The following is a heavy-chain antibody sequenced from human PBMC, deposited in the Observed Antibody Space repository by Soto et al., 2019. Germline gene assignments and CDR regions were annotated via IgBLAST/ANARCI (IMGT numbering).Heavy chain of an antibody. CDR3: ARDIVVVPAAREYCSGGSCYSGDAFDI. D-gene: IGHD2-15*01. CDR1: RFTFSSYA. CDR2: ISSSGSTI. Sequence: GSLRLSCAGSRFTFSSYAMNWVRQATGKGLEWVSYISSSGSTIYYADSVKGRFTISRDNAKNSLYLQMNSLRAEDTAVYYCARDIVVVPAAREYCSGGSCYSGDAFDIWGQGTMVTVSS. J-gene: IGHJ3*02. V-gene: IGHV3-48*04.